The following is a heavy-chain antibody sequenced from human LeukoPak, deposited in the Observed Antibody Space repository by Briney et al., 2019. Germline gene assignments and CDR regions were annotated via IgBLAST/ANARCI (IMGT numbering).Heavy chain of an antibody. CDR1: SGSIGSSSNY. J-gene: IGHJ5*02. Sequence: PSETLSLTCTVSSGSIGSSSNYWRWIRQAPGKGLEWIGNVYYSGSTFYNPSLKSRVTISVDTYKNQFSLKLRSVTAADTAIYYCARASFNVVFGNWFDPWGQGTLVTVSS. CDR3: ARASFNVVFGNWFDP. V-gene: IGHV4-39*01. D-gene: IGHD2-8*01. CDR2: VYYSGST.